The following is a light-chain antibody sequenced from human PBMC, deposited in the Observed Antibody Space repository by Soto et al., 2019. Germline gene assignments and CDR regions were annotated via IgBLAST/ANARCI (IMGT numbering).Light chain of an antibody. CDR2: LGS. Sequence: DIVMTQSPLSLPVTPGEPASISCRSSQSLLHSTGYNYLGWFLQKPGQSPQLLIYLGSGRASGVPYRCSGSGSGTDFTLKISRVEAEDVVVYYCMQVLQTPLTFGGGTKLEIK. J-gene: IGKJ4*01. CDR1: QSLLHSTGYNY. V-gene: IGKV2-28*01. CDR3: MQVLQTPLT.